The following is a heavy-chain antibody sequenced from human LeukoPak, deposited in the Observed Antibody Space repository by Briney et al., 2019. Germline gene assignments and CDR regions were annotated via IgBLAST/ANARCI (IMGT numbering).Heavy chain of an antibody. V-gene: IGHV3-74*01. CDR2: ISPDGTNT. D-gene: IGHD4-17*01. Sequence: VGSLRLSCAASGFSFSRYWIHWVRQAPGKGLVWVSRISPDGTNTGYADSVKGRFTISRDNAKNRLYLQLNSLRVEDTAIYHCARNFDYGDHLWGQGTLVTVSS. CDR3: ARNFDYGDHL. J-gene: IGHJ5*02. CDR1: GFSFSRYW.